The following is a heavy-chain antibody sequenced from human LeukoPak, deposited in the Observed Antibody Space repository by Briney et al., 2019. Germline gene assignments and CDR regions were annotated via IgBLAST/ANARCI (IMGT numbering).Heavy chain of an antibody. CDR1: GFTFSSYG. D-gene: IGHD6-13*01. CDR2: ISYDGSNK. V-gene: IGHV3-30*18. Sequence: PGGSLRLSCAASGFTFSSYGMHWVRQAPGKGLEWVAVISYDGSNKYYADSVKGRFTISRDNSKNTLYLQMNSLRAEDTAVYYCAKSLGIAAGYFQLWGQGTLVTVSS. J-gene: IGHJ1*01. CDR3: AKSLGIAAGYFQL.